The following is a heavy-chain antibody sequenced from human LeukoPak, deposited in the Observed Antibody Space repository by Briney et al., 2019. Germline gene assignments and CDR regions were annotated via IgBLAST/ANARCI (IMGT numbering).Heavy chain of an antibody. V-gene: IGHV4-4*07. CDR1: GGSISSYY. Sequence: PSETLSLTCTVSGGSISSYYWTWIRQPAGKGLEWIGRIYTSGSTNYNPSLKSRVTISVDTSKNQFSLKLSSVTAADTAVYYCARAESRRYYYGMDVWGQGTTVTVSS. J-gene: IGHJ6*02. CDR2: IYTSGST. CDR3: ARAESRRYYYGMDV.